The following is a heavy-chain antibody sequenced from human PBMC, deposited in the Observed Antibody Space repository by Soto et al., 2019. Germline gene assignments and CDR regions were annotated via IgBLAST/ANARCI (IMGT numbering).Heavy chain of an antibody. CDR2: ISWNSGTI. CDR3: VKEKLYSNYEYYFDS. V-gene: IGHV3-9*01. Sequence: EVHLVESGGGVVQPGRSLRLSCAASGFSFRNYGMHWVRRVPGKGLEWVAGISWNSGTIGYADSVRGRFTISRDNAKNSLYLQMNSLRPEDTALYYCVKEKLYSNYEYYFDSWGQGTLVTVSS. J-gene: IGHJ4*02. CDR1: GFSFRNYG. D-gene: IGHD4-4*01.